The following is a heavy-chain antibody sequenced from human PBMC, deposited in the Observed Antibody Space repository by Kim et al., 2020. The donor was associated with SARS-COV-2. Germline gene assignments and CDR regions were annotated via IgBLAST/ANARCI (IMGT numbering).Heavy chain of an antibody. J-gene: IGHJ4*02. D-gene: IGHD1-26*01. V-gene: IGHV3-21*06. Sequence: HADSVKGRFTISRDNAKNSLYLQMNSLRAEDTAVYYCARAGGGSYPFDYWGQGTLVTVSS. CDR3: ARAGGGSYPFDY.